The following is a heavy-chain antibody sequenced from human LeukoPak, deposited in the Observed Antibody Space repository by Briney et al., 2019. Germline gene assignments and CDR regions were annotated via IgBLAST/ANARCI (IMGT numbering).Heavy chain of an antibody. J-gene: IGHJ4*02. V-gene: IGHV4-39*01. CDR2: IYYSGST. CDR1: GGSISSSSYY. CDR3: ARHFGSLLWFGELLPYYFDY. D-gene: IGHD3-10*01. Sequence: PSETLSLTCTVSGGSISSSSYYWGWIRQPPGKGLEWIGSIYYSGSTYYNPSLKSRVTISVDTSKNQFSLKLSSVTAADTAVYYCARHFGSLLWFGELLPYYFDYWGQGTLVTVSS.